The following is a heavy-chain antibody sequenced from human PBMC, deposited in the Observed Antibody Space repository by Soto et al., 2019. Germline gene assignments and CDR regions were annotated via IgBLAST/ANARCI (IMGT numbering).Heavy chain of an antibody. CDR1: WTSFTTNW. J-gene: IGHJ6*02. D-gene: IGHD2-15*01. CDR3: AGRGRGGNCFSYYAMDV. Sequence: ASPKISCKSSWTSFTTNWNNLGRHMPGKGLEWMGSIDPSDSQSNYNPSFQGHVTISGDKSTSSAFLQWNRLKASDTAIYYCAGRGRGGNCFSYYAMDVWGQVTTVTVSS. V-gene: IGHV5-10-1*01. CDR2: IDPSDSQS.